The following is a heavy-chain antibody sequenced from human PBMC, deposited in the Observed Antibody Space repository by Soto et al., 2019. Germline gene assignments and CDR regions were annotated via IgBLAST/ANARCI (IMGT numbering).Heavy chain of an antibody. CDR2: IYYSGST. J-gene: IGHJ3*02. V-gene: IGHV4-31*02. CDR3: ARFFRDAFAI. Sequence: LCGGSISSGGYYWSWIRQHPGKGLEWIGYIYYSGSTYYNPSLKSRVTISVDTSKNQFSLKLSSVTAADTAVYYCARFFRDAFAIWGQGTMVTVSS. D-gene: IGHD3-10*01. CDR1: GGSISSGGYY.